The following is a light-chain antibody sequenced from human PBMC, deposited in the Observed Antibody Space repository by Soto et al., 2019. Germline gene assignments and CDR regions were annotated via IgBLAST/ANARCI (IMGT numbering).Light chain of an antibody. Sequence: QSVLTQPPSASGTPGQRVTISCSGSSSNIGSNYVSWYQQLPGTAPKLLIYRNNQRPSGVPDRFSGSKSGTSASRAISGLRSEDEADYYCAAWDDSLRGVFGGGTKLTVL. J-gene: IGLJ3*02. CDR1: SSNIGSNY. CDR2: RNN. V-gene: IGLV1-47*01. CDR3: AAWDDSLRGV.